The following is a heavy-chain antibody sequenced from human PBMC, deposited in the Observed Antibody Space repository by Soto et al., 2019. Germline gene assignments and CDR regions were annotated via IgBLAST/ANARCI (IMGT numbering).Heavy chain of an antibody. V-gene: IGHV1-45*02. CDR2: ITPFNGNT. J-gene: IGHJ3*02. CDR1: GYTFTYRY. CDR3: ARSLGYCTNGVCPDAFDI. Sequence: GASVKVSCKASGYTFTYRYLHWVRQAPGQALEWMGWITPFNGNTNYAQKFQDRVTITRDRSMSTAYMELSSLRSEDTAMYYCARSLGYCTNGVCPDAFDIWGQGTMVTVSS. D-gene: IGHD2-8*01.